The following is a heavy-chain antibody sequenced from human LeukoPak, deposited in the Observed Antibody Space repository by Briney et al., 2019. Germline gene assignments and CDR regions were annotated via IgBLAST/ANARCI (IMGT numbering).Heavy chain of an antibody. D-gene: IGHD2-15*01. CDR2: ISSTSTDI. J-gene: IGHJ4*02. CDR1: GFTFSIYT. Sequence: GGSLRLSCAASGFTFSIYTMNWVRQAPGKGPEWVSSISSTSTDIYYADSVKGRFTISRDNAENSLYLQMNSLRAEDTAVYYCARDVGYCRAGSCYSSGWGQGTLVTVSS. V-gene: IGHV3-21*01. CDR3: ARDVGYCRAGSCYSSG.